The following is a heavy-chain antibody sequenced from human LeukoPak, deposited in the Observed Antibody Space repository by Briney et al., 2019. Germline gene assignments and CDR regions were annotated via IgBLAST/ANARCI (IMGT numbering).Heavy chain of an antibody. CDR2: ISGSGGST. V-gene: IGHV3-23*01. Sequence: SGGSLRLSCAASGFTFSSYAMSWVRQAPGKGLEWVSAISGSGGSTYYADSVKVRFTISRDNSKNTLYLQMNSQRAEDTAVYYCAKGKAYYYDSSGHRYFDYWGQGTLVTISS. J-gene: IGHJ4*02. CDR3: AKGKAYYYDSSGHRYFDY. CDR1: GFTFSSYA. D-gene: IGHD3-22*01.